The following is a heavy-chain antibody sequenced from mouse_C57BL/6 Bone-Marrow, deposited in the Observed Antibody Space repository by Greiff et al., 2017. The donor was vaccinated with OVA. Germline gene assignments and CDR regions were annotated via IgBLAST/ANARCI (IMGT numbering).Heavy chain of an antibody. V-gene: IGHV5-4*03. CDR2: ISDGGSYT. J-gene: IGHJ4*01. CDR3: ASEPQPPLAMDY. Sequence: EVMLVESGGGLVKPGGSLKLSCAASGFTFSSYAMSWVRQTPEKRLEWVATISDGGSYTYYPDNVKGRFTISTDNAKTTLYLQMSNLTSEDTAMSYCASEPQPPLAMDYWGQGTSVTVSS. CDR1: GFTFSSYA.